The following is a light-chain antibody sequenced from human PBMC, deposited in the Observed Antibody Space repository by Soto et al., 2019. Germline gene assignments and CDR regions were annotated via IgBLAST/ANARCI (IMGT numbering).Light chain of an antibody. Sequence: EIVMTQSPATLSVSTGERATLSCRASESVSGNLACYQQKPGQAPRLLIYDTASRATAIPARFSGSGSGTEFTITISSLQPEYFAVYSCQQYIKWPTFDKGTRLAIK. J-gene: IGKJ5*01. CDR3: QQYIKWPT. CDR2: DTA. V-gene: IGKV3-15*01. CDR1: ESVSGN.